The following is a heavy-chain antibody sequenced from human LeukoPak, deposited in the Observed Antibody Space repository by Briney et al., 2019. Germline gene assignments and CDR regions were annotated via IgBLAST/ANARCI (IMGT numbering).Heavy chain of an antibody. CDR3: ARDRRLWNMDV. V-gene: IGHV3-30*03. CDR1: GFTFTSYN. D-gene: IGHD4/OR15-4a*01. Sequence: GTSLRLSCAASGFTFTSYNFHWVRQAPGKGLQWLAFISYDGNIKYEDSVKGRFTISRDNAKNTLYLQMNSLRAEDTAVYYCARDRRLWNMDVWGTGTTVTISS. J-gene: IGHJ6*03. CDR2: ISYDGNIK.